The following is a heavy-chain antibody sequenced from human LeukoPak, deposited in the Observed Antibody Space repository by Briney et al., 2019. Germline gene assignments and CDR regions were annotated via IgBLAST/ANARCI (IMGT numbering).Heavy chain of an antibody. V-gene: IGHV4-59*01. Sequence: SEXLSLTCAVSGGSFNDYYWSWIRQPPGKGLGRIGYIYHSGTTNFSPSLRSRVAVSVETAKKQCSRRLSSVTAADTAVYYCARDNRRGYDSSGYDYWGQGTLVTVSS. CDR2: IYHSGTT. CDR1: GGSFNDYY. J-gene: IGHJ4*02. D-gene: IGHD3-22*01. CDR3: ARDNRRGYDSSGYDY.